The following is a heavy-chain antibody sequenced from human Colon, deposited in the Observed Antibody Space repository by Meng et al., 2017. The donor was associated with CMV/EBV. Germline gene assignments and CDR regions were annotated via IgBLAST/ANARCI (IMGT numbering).Heavy chain of an antibody. J-gene: IGHJ6*02. Sequence: GGSLRLSCRAASGFTLNNFWMNWVRQAPGKGLEWVSYISENGRTTYYADSVKGRFTVSRDNAQKSLYLQMNSLRAEDTALYYCARALSGDGMDVWGQGTTVTVSS. CDR1: GFTLNNFW. CDR3: ARALSGDGMDV. D-gene: IGHD3-10*01. V-gene: IGHV3-48*04. CDR2: ISENGRTT.